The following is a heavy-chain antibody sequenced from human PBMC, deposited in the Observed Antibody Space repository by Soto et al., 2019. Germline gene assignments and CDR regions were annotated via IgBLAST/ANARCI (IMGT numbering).Heavy chain of an antibody. J-gene: IGHJ4*02. CDR1: GFTFSSYA. D-gene: IGHD3-10*01. Sequence: EVQLLESGGGLVQPGGSLRLSCAASGFTFSSYAMSWVRQSPGKGLEWVSAISGSGGSTYYADSVKGRFTISRDNSKNTLYLQMNSLRAEDTAVYYCAKAVGSGSYGFDYWGQGTLVTVSS. CDR3: AKAVGSGSYGFDY. CDR2: ISGSGGST. V-gene: IGHV3-23*01.